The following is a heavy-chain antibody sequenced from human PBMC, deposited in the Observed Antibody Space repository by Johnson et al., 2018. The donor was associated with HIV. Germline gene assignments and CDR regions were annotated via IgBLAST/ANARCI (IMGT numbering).Heavy chain of an antibody. CDR1: GFTFDDYA. Sequence: VQLVESGGGLVQPGGSLRLSCAASGFTFDDYAMHWVRQAPGKGLEWVSGISWNSGSIGYADSVKGRFTISRDNAKNSLYLQMNSLRAEDTAVYYCARSQGGALYGIPFLSWAFDIWGQGTMVTVSS. V-gene: IGHV3-9*01. CDR3: ARSQGGALYGIPFLSWAFDI. J-gene: IGHJ3*02. D-gene: IGHD3-9*01. CDR2: ISWNSGSI.